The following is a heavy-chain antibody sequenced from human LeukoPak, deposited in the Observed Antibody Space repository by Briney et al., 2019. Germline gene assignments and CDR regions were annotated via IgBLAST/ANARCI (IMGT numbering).Heavy chain of an antibody. V-gene: IGHV4-59*01. CDR3: ARASYYYDSSGYPVIYFDY. J-gene: IGHJ4*02. Sequence: PSETLSLTCTVSGGSISSYYWSWIRQPAGKGLEWIGYIYYSGSTNYNPSLKSRVTISVDTSKNQFSLKLSSVTAADTAVYYCARASYYYDSSGYPVIYFDYWGQGTLVTVSS. D-gene: IGHD3-22*01. CDR2: IYYSGST. CDR1: GGSISSYY.